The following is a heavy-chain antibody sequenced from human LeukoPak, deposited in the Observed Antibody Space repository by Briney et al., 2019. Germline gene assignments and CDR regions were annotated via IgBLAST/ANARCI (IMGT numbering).Heavy chain of an antibody. CDR2: IIPIFGTA. Sequence: SVKVSCKASGYTFTGYYMHWVRQAPGQGLEWMGGIIPIFGTANYAQKFQGRVTITADKSTSTAYMELSSLRSADTAVYYCARDPGDEYASGWYPPGFDPWGQGTLVTVSS. CDR1: GYTFTGYY. J-gene: IGHJ5*02. V-gene: IGHV1-69*06. D-gene: IGHD6-19*01. CDR3: ARDPGDEYASGWYPPGFDP.